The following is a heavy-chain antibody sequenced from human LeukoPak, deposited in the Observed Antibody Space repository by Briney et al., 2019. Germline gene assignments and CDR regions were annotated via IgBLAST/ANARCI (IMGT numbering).Heavy chain of an antibody. CDR3: ARQEADIVVVPAFDY. CDR2: IYYSGST. CDR1: GGSISSSSYY. Sequence: SETLSLTCTVSGGSISSSSYYWGWIRQPPGKGLEWIGSIYYSGSTYYNPSLKSRVTISVDTSKNQFSLKLSSVTAADTAVYYCARQEADIVVVPAFDYWGQGTLVTVSS. J-gene: IGHJ4*02. V-gene: IGHV4-39*01. D-gene: IGHD2-2*01.